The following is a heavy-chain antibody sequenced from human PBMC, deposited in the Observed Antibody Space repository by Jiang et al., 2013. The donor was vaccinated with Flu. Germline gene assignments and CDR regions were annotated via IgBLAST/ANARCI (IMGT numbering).Heavy chain of an antibody. CDR1: GGSISSYY. CDR2: IYYSGST. D-gene: IGHD2-2*01. Sequence: KPSETLSLTCTVSGGSISSYYWSWIRQPPGKGLEWIGYIYYSGSTNYNPSLKSRVTISVDTSKNQFSLRLSSVTAADTAVYYCAGGKGVPAAMPFDYWGQGTLVTVSS. CDR3: AGGKGVPAAMPFDY. J-gene: IGHJ4*02. V-gene: IGHV4-59*01.